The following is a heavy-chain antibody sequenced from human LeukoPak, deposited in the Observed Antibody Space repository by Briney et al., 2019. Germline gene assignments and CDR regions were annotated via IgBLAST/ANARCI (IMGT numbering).Heavy chain of an antibody. CDR1: GFTFSSYW. D-gene: IGHD3-10*01. CDR3: ARGDYGSGSYYNYYYYGMDV. J-gene: IGHJ6*02. CDR2: INSDGSST. Sequence: GGSLRLSCAASGFTFSSYWMHWVRHAPGKGLVWVSRINSDGSSTSYADSVKGRFTISRDNAKNTLYLQMNSLRAEDTAVYYCARGDYGSGSYYNYYYYGMDVWGQGTTVTVSS. V-gene: IGHV3-74*01.